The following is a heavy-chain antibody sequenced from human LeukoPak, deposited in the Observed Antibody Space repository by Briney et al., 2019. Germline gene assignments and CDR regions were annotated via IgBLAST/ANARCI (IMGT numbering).Heavy chain of an antibody. CDR3: ARDYDSSGPQKNFFDF. J-gene: IGHJ4*02. Sequence: SVKVSCKASGVTFSSYGITWVRQAPGQGLEWMGGIIPIFGKTNYAQKFQGRVTITADESTSTAYLEVNSLTSADTAMYYCARDYDSSGPQKNFFDFWSQGTLVTVSS. D-gene: IGHD3-22*01. CDR1: GVTFSSYG. CDR2: IIPIFGKT. V-gene: IGHV1-69*13.